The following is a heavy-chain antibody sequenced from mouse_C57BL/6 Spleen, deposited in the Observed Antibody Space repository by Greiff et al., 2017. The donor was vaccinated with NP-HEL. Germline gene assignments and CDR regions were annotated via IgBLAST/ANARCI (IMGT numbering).Heavy chain of an antibody. CDR3: ARDYGSSLWYFDV. D-gene: IGHD1-1*01. J-gene: IGHJ1*03. V-gene: IGHV1-19*01. Sequence: EVQLQQSGPVLVKPGASVKMSCKASGYTFTDYYMNWVKQSHGKSLEWIGVINPYNGGTSYNQKFKGKATLTVDKSSSTAYMELNSLTSEDSAVYYCARDYGSSLWYFDVWGTGTTVTVSS. CDR2: INPYNGGT. CDR1: GYTFTDYY.